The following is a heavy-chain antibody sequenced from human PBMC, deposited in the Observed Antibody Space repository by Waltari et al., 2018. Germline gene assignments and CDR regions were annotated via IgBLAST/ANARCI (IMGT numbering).Heavy chain of an antibody. CDR2: IYYSGST. D-gene: IGHD2-21*01. J-gene: IGHJ4*03. CDR3: ARGGDCFDF. CDR1: GGSISSHY. V-gene: IGHV4-59*11. Sequence: QVQLQESGPGLVKPSETLSLTCTVSGGSISSHYWSWIRQPPGKGLEWSWYIYYSGSTHHNPAPKGRGTLFGDPAQDQVSLKVSAGTGAETGGVYLARGGDCFDFWGPGNIGPGSS.